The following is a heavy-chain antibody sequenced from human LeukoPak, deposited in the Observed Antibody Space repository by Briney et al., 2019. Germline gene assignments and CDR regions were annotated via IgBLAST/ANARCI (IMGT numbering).Heavy chain of an antibody. J-gene: IGHJ4*02. V-gene: IGHV3-66*01. CDR2: IYSGGST. CDR3: ARGKEYSYGQYYFDY. CDR1: GFTVSSNY. Sequence: GGSLRLSCAASGFTVSSNYMSWVRQAPGKGLEWVSVIYSGGSTYYADSVKGRFTISRDNSKNALYLQMNSLRAEDTAVYYCARGKEYSYGQYYFDYWGQGTLVTVSS. D-gene: IGHD5-18*01.